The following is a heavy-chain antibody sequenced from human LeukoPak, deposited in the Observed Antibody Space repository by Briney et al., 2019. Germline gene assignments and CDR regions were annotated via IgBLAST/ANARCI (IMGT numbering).Heavy chain of an antibody. CDR2: INTYTGNP. Sequence: ASVKVSCKASGYTFTNYAMNWVRQAPGQGLEWMGWINTYTGNPIYAQDFTGRFVFSLDTSVSTAYLQISSLKVDDTAVYYCAREGGSSGYSYGYNWFAPWGQGTLVTVSS. J-gene: IGHJ5*02. CDR3: AREGGSSGYSYGYNWFAP. CDR1: GYTFTNYA. V-gene: IGHV7-4-1*02. D-gene: IGHD5-18*01.